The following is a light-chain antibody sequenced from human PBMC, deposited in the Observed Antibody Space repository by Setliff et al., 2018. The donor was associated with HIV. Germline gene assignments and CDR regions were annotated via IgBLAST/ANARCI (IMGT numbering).Light chain of an antibody. Sequence: QSVLTQPASVSGSPGQSITISCTGISSDVGKYNLVSWYQQHSGKAPKLMIYQATKWPSGVSSRFSGSRSGNTASLTISGLQAEDEADYYCSSYVLSTNSYVFGTGTKGTVL. CDR1: SSDVGKYNL. J-gene: IGLJ1*01. CDR3: SSYVLSTNSYV. CDR2: QAT. V-gene: IGLV2-23*01.